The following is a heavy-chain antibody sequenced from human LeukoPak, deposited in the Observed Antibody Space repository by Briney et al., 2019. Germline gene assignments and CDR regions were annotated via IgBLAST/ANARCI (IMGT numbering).Heavy chain of an antibody. CDR3: ARGIAVAVPGAFDI. CDR1: GFTFSSYA. CDR2: ISYDGSNK. Sequence: GRSLRLSCAASGFTFSSYAMHWVRQAPGKGLEWVAVISYDGSNKYYADSVKGRFTISRDNSKNTLYLQMNSLRAEDTAVYYCARGIAVAVPGAFDIWGQGTMVTVSS. D-gene: IGHD6-19*01. V-gene: IGHV3-30-3*01. J-gene: IGHJ3*02.